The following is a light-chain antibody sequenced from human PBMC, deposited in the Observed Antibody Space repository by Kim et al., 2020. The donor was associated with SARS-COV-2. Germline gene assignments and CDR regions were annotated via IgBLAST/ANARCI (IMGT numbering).Light chain of an antibody. V-gene: IGLV3-1*01. Sequence: TARITCVEEKLWDEYACWHQQKPGRSPVLVIYQDNKRPSGTPERFSGSNSGNTATLTISGTQAMDEADYYCQAWDSSTGVFGTGTKVTVL. CDR3: QAWDSSTGV. CDR1: KLWDEY. CDR2: QDN. J-gene: IGLJ1*01.